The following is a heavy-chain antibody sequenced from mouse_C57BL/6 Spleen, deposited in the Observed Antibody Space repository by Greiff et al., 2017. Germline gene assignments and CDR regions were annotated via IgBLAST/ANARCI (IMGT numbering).Heavy chain of an antibody. D-gene: IGHD2-1*01. CDR3: AREDGNFFDY. CDR1: GYSITSGYY. J-gene: IGHJ2*01. V-gene: IGHV3-6*01. CDR2: ISYDGSN. Sequence: DVKLQESGPGLVKPSQSLSLTCSVTGYSITSGYYWNWIRQFPGNKLEWMGYISYDGSNNYNPSLKNRISITRDTSKNQFFLKLNSVTTEDTATYYCAREDGNFFDYWGQGTTLTVSS.